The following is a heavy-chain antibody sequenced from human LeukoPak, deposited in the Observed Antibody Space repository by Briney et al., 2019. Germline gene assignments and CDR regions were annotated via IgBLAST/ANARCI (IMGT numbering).Heavy chain of an antibody. Sequence: GGSLRLSCAASGSTFSSYGMHWVRQAPGKGLEWVAVISYDGSNKYYADSVKGRFTISRDNSKNTLYLQMNSLRAEDTAVYYCAKDLGYESGGGMDVWGKGTTVTVSS. J-gene: IGHJ6*04. D-gene: IGHD5-12*01. V-gene: IGHV3-30*18. CDR1: GSTFSSYG. CDR3: AKDLGYESGGGMDV. CDR2: ISYDGSNK.